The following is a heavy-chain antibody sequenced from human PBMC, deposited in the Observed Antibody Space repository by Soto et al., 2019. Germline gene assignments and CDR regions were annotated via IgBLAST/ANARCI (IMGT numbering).Heavy chain of an antibody. Sequence: SQTLSLTCTVSGGSISSYYWSWIRQPPGKGLEWIGYIYYSGSTNYNPSLKSRVTISVDTSKNQFSLKLSSVTAADTAVYYCARAVVPAANEQGAIYYYYYYMDVWGKGTTVTVSS. CDR1: GGSISSYY. J-gene: IGHJ6*03. V-gene: IGHV4-59*01. CDR2: IYYSGST. D-gene: IGHD2-2*01. CDR3: ARAVVPAANEQGAIYYYYYYMDV.